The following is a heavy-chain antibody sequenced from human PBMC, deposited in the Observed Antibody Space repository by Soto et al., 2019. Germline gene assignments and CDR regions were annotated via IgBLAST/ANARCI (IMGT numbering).Heavy chain of an antibody. CDR3: ASRYGSALDS. CDR2: IYYSGST. D-gene: IGHD1-26*01. J-gene: IGHJ4*02. Sequence: QVQLQESGPGLVKPSETLSLTCTVSGGTISSWYWSWIRQPPGKGLEWIGYIYYSGSTNCNPSLKSRSTLSADTPKHQYSLKLRSVTATDTAVYYCASRYGSALDSWGQGTLVTVSS. CDR1: GGTISSWY. V-gene: IGHV4-59*08.